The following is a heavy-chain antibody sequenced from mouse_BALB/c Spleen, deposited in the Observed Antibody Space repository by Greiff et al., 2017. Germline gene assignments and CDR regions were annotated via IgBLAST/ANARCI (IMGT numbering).Heavy chain of an antibody. CDR2: ISSGGSYN. J-gene: IGHJ4*01. CDR1: GFTFSSYG. V-gene: IGHV5-6*01. D-gene: IGHD2-4*01. Sequence: EVKLVESGGDLVKPGGSLKLSCAASGFTFSSYGMSWVRQTPDKRLEWVATISSGGSYNYYPDSVKGRFTISRDNAKNTLYLQMSSLKSEDTAMYYCARHGDYDPYYYAMDYWGQGTSVTVSS. CDR3: ARHGDYDPYYYAMDY.